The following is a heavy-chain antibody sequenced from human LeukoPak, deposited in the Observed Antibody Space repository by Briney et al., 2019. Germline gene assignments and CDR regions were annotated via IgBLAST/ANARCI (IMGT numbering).Heavy chain of an antibody. J-gene: IGHJ4*02. CDR1: GGSISSSGYA. V-gene: IGHV4-30-2*01. Sequence: SQTLSLTCAVSGGSISSSGYAWSWIRQPPGKGLEWIGYIYHSGSTYYNPSLKSRVTISVDRSKNQFSLKLSSVTAADTAVYYCARESYYHYYFDYWGQGTLVTVSS. D-gene: IGHD3-10*01. CDR2: IYHSGST. CDR3: ARESYYHYYFDY.